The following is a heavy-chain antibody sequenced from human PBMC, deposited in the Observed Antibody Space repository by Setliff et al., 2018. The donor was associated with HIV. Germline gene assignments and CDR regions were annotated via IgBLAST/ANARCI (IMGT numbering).Heavy chain of an antibody. CDR3: TRVSSVITFGGIIIRGGAFDF. CDR1: GGSISSSNYY. J-gene: IGHJ4*02. CDR2: IYYSGST. V-gene: IGHV4-39*07. D-gene: IGHD3-16*01. Sequence: SETLSLTCTVSGGSISSSNYYWGWIRQPPGKGLEWIGSIYYSGSTYYNPSLKSRVTISVDTSKNQFSLKLSSVTAVDTAVYYCTRVSSVITFGGIIIRGGAFDFWGQGALVTVSS.